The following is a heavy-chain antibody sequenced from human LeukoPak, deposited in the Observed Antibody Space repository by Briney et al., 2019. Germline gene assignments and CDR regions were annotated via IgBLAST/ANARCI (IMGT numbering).Heavy chain of an antibody. CDR3: ARGKSSPHAIDI. CDR1: GFTFSSYS. J-gene: IGHJ3*02. V-gene: IGHV4-34*01. CDR2: INHSGSS. Sequence: GSLRLSCAASGFTFSSYSMNWVRQAPGKGLEWIGKINHSGSSNYNPSLKSRVTTSVDTSKNQFSLKLTSVTAADTAVYYCARGKSSPHAIDIWGQGTMVTVSS.